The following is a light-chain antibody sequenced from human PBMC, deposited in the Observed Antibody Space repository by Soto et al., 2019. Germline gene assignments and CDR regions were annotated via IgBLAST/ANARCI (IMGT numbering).Light chain of an antibody. CDR1: SSNIGSNS. CDR3: ATWDDTLNGRV. CDR2: SDN. Sequence: QSVLTQPPSASGTPGQRVTISCSGSSSNIGSNSVNWYHQVAGTAPKLLIHSDNQRPSGVPDRFSGSKSGTSASLAISGLQSGDEADHYCATWDDTLNGRVFGGGTKVTVL. V-gene: IGLV1-44*01. J-gene: IGLJ3*02.